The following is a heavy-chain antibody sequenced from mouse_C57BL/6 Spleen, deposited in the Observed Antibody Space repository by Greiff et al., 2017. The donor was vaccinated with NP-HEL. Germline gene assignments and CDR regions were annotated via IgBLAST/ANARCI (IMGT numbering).Heavy chain of an antibody. CDR1: GYTFTDYN. J-gene: IGHJ2*01. V-gene: IGHV1-22*01. CDR3: ATDGNYPYYCDY. CDR2: INPNNGGT. D-gene: IGHD2-1*01. Sequence: EVQLQQSGPELVKPGASVKMSCKASGYTFTDYNMHWVKQSHGKSLEWIGYINPNNGGTSYNQKFKGKATLTVNKSSSTAYMELRSLTSEESAVYYCATDGNYPYYCDYWGQGTTLTVSS.